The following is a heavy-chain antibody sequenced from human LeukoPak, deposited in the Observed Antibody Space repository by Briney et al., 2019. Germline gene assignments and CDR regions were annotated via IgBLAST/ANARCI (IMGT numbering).Heavy chain of an antibody. CDR3: ARDRDDTLTALGY. D-gene: IGHD3-9*01. CDR1: GGTFSSYA. V-gene: IGHV1-18*01. CDR2: ISAYNGNT. J-gene: IGHJ4*02. Sequence: ASVTVSCTSSGGTFSSYAISWVRQAPGQGLEWMGWISAYNGNTNYAQKLQGRVTMTTDTSTSTAYMVLRSLRSDDTAVYYCARDRDDTLTALGYWGQGTLVTVSS.